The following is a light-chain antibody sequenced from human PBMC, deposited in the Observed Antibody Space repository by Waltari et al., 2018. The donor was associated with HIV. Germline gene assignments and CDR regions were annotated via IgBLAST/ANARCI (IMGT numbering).Light chain of an antibody. V-gene: IGKV1-17*01. CDR2: SAS. Sequence: RVAVTCRASQDIGSDLAWYQQRGTEAPKRLIYSASSLQNGVPSRFSGVGSGTDFTLTINGLKPEDSATYFCLQHHHYPLTFGGGTTV. CDR3: LQHHHYPLT. CDR1: QDIGSD. J-gene: IGKJ4*01.